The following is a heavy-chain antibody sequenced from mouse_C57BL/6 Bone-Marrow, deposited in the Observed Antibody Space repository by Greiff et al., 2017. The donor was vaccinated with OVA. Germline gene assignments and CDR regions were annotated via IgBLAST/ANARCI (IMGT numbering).Heavy chain of an antibody. CDR3: ARPYYSNYWYFDV. V-gene: IGHV1-54*01. D-gene: IGHD2-5*01. CDR1: GYAFTNYL. CDR2: INPGSGGT. Sequence: VQLQQPGAELVRPGTSVKVSCKASGYAFTNYLIEWVKQRPGQGLEWIGVINPGSGGTNYNEKFKGKATLTADKSSSTAYMQLSSLTSEDSAVYFCARPYYSNYWYFDVWGTGTTVTVSS. J-gene: IGHJ1*03.